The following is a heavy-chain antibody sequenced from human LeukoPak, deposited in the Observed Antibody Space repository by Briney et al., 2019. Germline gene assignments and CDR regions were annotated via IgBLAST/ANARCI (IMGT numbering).Heavy chain of an antibody. Sequence: GGSLRLSCAASGFTFSSYAMSWVRQAPGKGLEWVSAISGSGGSTYYADSVKGLFTISRDNSKNTLYLQMNSLRAEDKDVYYCAKERHSSSSFQYYFDYWGQGTLVTVSS. CDR3: AKERHSSSSFQYYFDY. J-gene: IGHJ4*02. CDR1: GFTFSSYA. V-gene: IGHV3-23*01. D-gene: IGHD6-6*01. CDR2: ISGSGGST.